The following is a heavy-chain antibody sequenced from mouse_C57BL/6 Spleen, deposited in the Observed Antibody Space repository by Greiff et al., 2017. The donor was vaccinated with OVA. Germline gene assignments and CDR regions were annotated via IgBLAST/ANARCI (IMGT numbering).Heavy chain of an antibody. Sequence: VQLQQSGPVLVKPGASVTMSCKASGYTFTDYYMNWVKQSHGKSLEWIGVINPYNGGTSYNQKFKGKATLTVDKSSSTAYMELNSLTSEDSAVYYCARGILFDYWGQGTTLTVSS. CDR1: GYTFTDYY. CDR3: ARGILFDY. CDR2: INPYNGGT. V-gene: IGHV1-19*01. J-gene: IGHJ2*01.